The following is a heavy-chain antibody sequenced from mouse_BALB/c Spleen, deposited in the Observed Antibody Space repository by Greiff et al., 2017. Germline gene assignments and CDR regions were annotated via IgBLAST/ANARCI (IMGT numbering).Heavy chain of an antibody. Sequence: VQLKQSGAELVRSGASVKLSCTASGFNIKDYYMHWVKQRPEQGLEWIGWIDPENGDTEYAPKFQGKATMTADTSSNTAYLQLSSLTSEDTAVYYCNVYGNLRSFDYWGQGTTLTVSS. CDR2: IDPENGDT. D-gene: IGHD2-1*01. V-gene: IGHV14-4*02. CDR1: GFNIKDYY. J-gene: IGHJ2*01. CDR3: NVYGNLRSFDY.